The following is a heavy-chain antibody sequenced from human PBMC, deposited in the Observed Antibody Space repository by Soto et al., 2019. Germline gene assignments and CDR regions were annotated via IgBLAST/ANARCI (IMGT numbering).Heavy chain of an antibody. CDR3: ASFGTYYYDSSGLPPYYYGMDV. D-gene: IGHD3-22*01. CDR1: GYSFTDYH. J-gene: IGHJ6*02. Sequence: ASVTVSCKASGYSFTDYHIHWVRQAPGQGLEWLGRINPKSGGTSTAQKFQGWVTMTRDRSISTVYMELSRLRSDDTAVYYCASFGTYYYDSSGLPPYYYGMDVWGQGTTVTVAS. CDR2: INPKSGGT. V-gene: IGHV1-2*04.